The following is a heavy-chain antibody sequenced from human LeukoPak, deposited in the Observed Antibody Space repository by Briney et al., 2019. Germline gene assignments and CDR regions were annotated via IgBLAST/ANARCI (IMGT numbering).Heavy chain of an antibody. CDR3: ARGWIQLWLFDY. Sequence: GGSLRLSCAASGFTFSSYGMHWVRQAPGKGLEWVAFIRYDGSNKYYADSVKGRFTISRDNSKNTLYLQMNSLRAEDTAVYYCARGWIQLWLFDYWGQGTLVTVSS. D-gene: IGHD5-18*01. V-gene: IGHV3-30*02. CDR1: GFTFSSYG. J-gene: IGHJ4*02. CDR2: IRYDGSNK.